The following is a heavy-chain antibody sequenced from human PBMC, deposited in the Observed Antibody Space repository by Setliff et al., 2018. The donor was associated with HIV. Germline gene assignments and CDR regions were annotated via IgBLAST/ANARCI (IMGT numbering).Heavy chain of an antibody. J-gene: IGHJ4*02. Sequence: SSETLSLTCTVSGGSISGSYWNWFRRPAGQGLEWIGRIYGTGSTFYNPSFKSRATFAVDTARSQFSLKLRSVTAADTAIYYCARRTSGPAGIDYWGQGTLVTVSS. CDR2: IYGTGST. CDR1: GGSISGSY. D-gene: IGHD1-26*01. V-gene: IGHV4-4*07. CDR3: ARRTSGPAGIDY.